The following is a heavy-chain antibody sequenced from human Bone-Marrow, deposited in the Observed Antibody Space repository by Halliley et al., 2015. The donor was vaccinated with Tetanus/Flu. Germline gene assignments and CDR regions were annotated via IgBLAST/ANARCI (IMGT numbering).Heavy chain of an antibody. CDR2: IYDSGST. CDR3: ARGVVVTARNWFDY. D-gene: IGHD2-21*02. V-gene: IGHV4-59*08. CDR1: GDSISGYF. Sequence: TLSLTCTVSGDSISGYFWNWIRQPPGKGLEWIGYIYDSGSTNYNPSLKSRVPISVDTSKNQFSLELSSVTAADTAMYYCARGVVVTARNWFDYWGQGTLVTVSS. J-gene: IGHJ5*01.